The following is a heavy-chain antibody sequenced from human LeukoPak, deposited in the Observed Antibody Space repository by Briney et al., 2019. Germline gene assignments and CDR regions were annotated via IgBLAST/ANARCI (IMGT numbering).Heavy chain of an antibody. V-gene: IGHV4-30-4*01. D-gene: IGHD3-3*01. J-gene: IGHJ4*02. Sequence: SETLPLTCTVSGDSISSGDFYWSWIRQPPGKGLEWIGYIYYSGSTSYNPSLKSRVAISVDTSKNQFSLKLSSVTAADTAVYYCARRYYAVNYWGQGTLVTVSS. CDR3: ARRYYAVNY. CDR1: GDSISSGDFY. CDR2: IYYSGST.